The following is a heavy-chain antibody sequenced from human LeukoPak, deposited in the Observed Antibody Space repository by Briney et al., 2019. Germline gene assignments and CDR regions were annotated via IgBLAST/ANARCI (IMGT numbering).Heavy chain of an antibody. Sequence: SETLSLTCTASGGSISSYYWSWIRQPPGKGLEWIGSIYHSGSTYYNPSLKSRVTISVDTSKNQFSLKLSSVTAADTAVYYCARVVAGYYGSGSYYYFDYWGQGTLVTVSS. J-gene: IGHJ4*02. CDR2: IYHSGST. V-gene: IGHV4-38-2*02. CDR3: ARVVAGYYGSGSYYYFDY. D-gene: IGHD3-10*01. CDR1: GGSISSYY.